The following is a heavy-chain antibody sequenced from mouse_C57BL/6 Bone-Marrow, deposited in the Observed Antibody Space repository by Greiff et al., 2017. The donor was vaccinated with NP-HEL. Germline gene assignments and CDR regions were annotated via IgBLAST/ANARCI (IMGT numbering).Heavy chain of an antibody. Sequence: QVQLKQPGAELVKPGASVKMSCKASGYTFTSYWITWVKQRPGQGLEWIGDIYPGSGSTNYNEKFKSKATLTVDTSSSTAYMQLSSLTSEDSAVYYCARLGDYPYYFDYWGQGTTLTVSS. V-gene: IGHV1-55*01. J-gene: IGHJ2*01. CDR2: IYPGSGST. D-gene: IGHD2-4*01. CDR1: GYTFTSYW. CDR3: ARLGDYPYYFDY.